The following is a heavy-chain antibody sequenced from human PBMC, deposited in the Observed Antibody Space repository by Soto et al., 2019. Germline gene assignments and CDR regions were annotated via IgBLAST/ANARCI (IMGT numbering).Heavy chain of an antibody. CDR3: AKDTKWGGMTTIHYFDS. J-gene: IGHJ4*02. Sequence: EVQLVESGGDLEQPGRSLRLSCVASGFTVDDYAMHWVRQAPGKGLEWVSGISANGDTIDYADSVKGRFTISRDNAKKSLFLQMNSLRPEDTALYYCAKDTKWGGMTTIHYFDSWGQGTQVTVSS. V-gene: IGHV3-9*01. D-gene: IGHD3-16*01. CDR2: ISANGDTI. CDR1: GFTVDDYA.